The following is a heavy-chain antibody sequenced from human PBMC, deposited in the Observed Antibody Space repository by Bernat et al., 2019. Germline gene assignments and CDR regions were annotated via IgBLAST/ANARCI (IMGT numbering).Heavy chain of an antibody. CDR3: GRGGGGRKDIVLVVHTYYFDY. CDR2: ISYDGSNK. Sequence: QVQLVESGGGVVQPGRSLRLSCAASGFTFSSYAMHWVRQAPGKGLEWVAVISYDGSNKYYADSVKGRLTISRDNSKNTLYMQMNSLRAEDTAVYYCGRGGGGRKDIVLVVHTYYFDYWGQGTLVTVSS. V-gene: IGHV3-30*01. D-gene: IGHD2-8*02. J-gene: IGHJ4*02. CDR1: GFTFSSYA.